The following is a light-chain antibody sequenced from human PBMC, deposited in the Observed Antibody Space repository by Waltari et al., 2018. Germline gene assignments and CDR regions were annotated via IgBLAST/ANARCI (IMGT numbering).Light chain of an antibody. Sequence: ITCRASQSIKRWLAWDQQKPGKAPNRLIYRASTLESGVPSRFSDSESGAEFTLTISSLQPDDFATYYCQQYSDDWTFGQGTKVEIK. J-gene: IGKJ1*01. CDR2: RAS. CDR3: QQYSDDWT. CDR1: QSIKRW. V-gene: IGKV1-5*03.